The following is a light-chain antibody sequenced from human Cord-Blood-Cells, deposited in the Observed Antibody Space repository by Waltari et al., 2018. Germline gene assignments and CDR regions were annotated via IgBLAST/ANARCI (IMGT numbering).Light chain of an antibody. Sequence: QSALPQPASVSGSPGQSITISCTGTSCDVGGYNYVSWYQQHPGKAPKLMIYEVSNRPSGVSNRFSGSKSGNTASLTISGLQAEDEADYYCSSYTSRALVVFGTGTKVTVL. V-gene: IGLV2-14*01. CDR2: EVS. J-gene: IGLJ1*01. CDR1: SCDVGGYNY. CDR3: SSYTSRALVV.